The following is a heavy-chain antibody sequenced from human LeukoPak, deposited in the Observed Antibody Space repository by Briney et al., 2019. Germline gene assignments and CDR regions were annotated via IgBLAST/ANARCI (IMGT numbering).Heavy chain of an antibody. CDR1: GDSITNYF. CDR3: AGIAGGYPYYLDY. D-gene: IGHD2-15*01. J-gene: IGHJ4*02. CDR2: IYYSGST. V-gene: IGHV4-59*13. Sequence: SETLSLTCIVSGDSITNYFWNWIRQPPGKGLEWIGYIYYSGSTIYNPSLKNRVIISVDTTNNQFSQKLSSVTGADTAAYYYAGIAGGYPYYLDYWGQGTLVTVSS.